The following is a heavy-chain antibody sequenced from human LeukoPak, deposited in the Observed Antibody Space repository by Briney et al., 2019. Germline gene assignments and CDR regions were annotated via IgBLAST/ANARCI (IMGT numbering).Heavy chain of an antibody. V-gene: IGHV3-21*01. J-gene: IGHJ4*02. D-gene: IGHD4-17*01. CDR1: GFTINGFG. Sequence: GGSLRLSCAASGFTINGFGMNWVRQAPGKGLEWVSSISSSSSYIYYADSVKGRFTISRDNAKNSLYLQMNSLRAEDTAVYYCARDRDAVTTGIFDYWGQGTLVTVSS. CDR2: ISSSSSYI. CDR3: ARDRDAVTTGIFDY.